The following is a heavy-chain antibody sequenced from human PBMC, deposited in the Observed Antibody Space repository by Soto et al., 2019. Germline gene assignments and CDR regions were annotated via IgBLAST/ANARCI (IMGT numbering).Heavy chain of an antibody. CDR3: AKATWQAAADYYYGMDV. D-gene: IGHD6-13*01. CDR2: ISGSGGSK. CDR1: GFTFSNFA. V-gene: IGHV3-23*01. Sequence: PGGSLRLSCAASGFTFSNFAMSWVRQAPGKGLEWVSGISGSGGSKYHADSVKGRFTISRDNSKNTLYLQMNSLRAEDTAVYYCAKATWQAAADYYYGMDVWGQGTTVTVSS. J-gene: IGHJ6*02.